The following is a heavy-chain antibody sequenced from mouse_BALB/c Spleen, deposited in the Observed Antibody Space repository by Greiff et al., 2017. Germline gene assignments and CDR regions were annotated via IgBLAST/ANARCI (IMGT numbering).Heavy chain of an antibody. V-gene: IGHV1-31*01. J-gene: IGHJ4*01. Sequence: EVKLLESGPELVKPGASVKISCKASGYSFTGYYMHWVKQSHVKSLEWIGRINPYNGATSYNQNFKDKASLTVDKSSSTAYMELHSLTSEDSAVYYCASHYDYDDYAMDYWGQGTSVTVSS. CDR2: INPYNGAT. CDR1: GYSFTGYY. CDR3: ASHYDYDDYAMDY. D-gene: IGHD2-4*01.